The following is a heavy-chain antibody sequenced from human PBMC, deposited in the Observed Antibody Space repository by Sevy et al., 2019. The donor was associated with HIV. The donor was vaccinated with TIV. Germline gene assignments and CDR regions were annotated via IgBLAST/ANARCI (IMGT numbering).Heavy chain of an antibody. CDR2: IYKSGGI. Sequence: SETLSLTCTVSGDSIRSVNHWWSCSRQPAGKGLEWIGRIYKSGGIIYNPVLSSRVTMSVDTSRNQFFLNLKCVTAAETAVYSCARDAIPRDYYRGMDVWGQGTTVTVSS. D-gene: IGHD3-22*01. J-gene: IGHJ6*02. V-gene: IGHV4-61*02. CDR3: ARDAIPRDYYRGMDV. CDR1: GDSIRSVNHW.